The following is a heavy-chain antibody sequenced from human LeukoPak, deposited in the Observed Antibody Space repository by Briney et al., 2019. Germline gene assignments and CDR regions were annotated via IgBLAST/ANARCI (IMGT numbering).Heavy chain of an antibody. CDR3: AREHNTMIVVDGLYYFDY. CDR1: GYTFTSYY. J-gene: IGHJ4*02. CDR2: INPSGGST. D-gene: IGHD3-22*01. V-gene: IGHV1-46*01. Sequence: ASVKVSCKASGYTFTSYYMHWVRQAPGQGLEWMGIINPSGGSTSYAQKFQGRVTMTRDMSTSTVYMELSSLRSEDTAMYYCAREHNTMIVVDGLYYFDYWGQGTLVTVSS.